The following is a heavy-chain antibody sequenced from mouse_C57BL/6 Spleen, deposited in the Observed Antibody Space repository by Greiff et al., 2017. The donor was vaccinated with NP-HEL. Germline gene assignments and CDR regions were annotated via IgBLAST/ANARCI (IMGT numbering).Heavy chain of an antibody. Sequence: EVQLQQSGAELVRPGASVKLSCTASGFNIKDDYMHWVKQRPEQGLEWIGWIDPENGDTEYASKFQGKATITADTSSNTAYLQLSSLTSEDTAVYYCTTGYDDPPMDYLGQGTSVTVSS. CDR3: TTGYDDPPMDY. V-gene: IGHV14-4*01. J-gene: IGHJ4*01. CDR2: IDPENGDT. D-gene: IGHD2-2*01. CDR1: GFNIKDDY.